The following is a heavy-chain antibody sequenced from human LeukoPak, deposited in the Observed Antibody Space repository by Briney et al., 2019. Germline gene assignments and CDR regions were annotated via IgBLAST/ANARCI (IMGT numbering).Heavy chain of an antibody. D-gene: IGHD2-15*01. CDR1: GYSFITYR. CDR2: IYPGDSDT. J-gene: IGHJ4*02. Sequence: GESLKISCKGSGYSFITYRIGWVRQMPGKGLEWMGIIYPGDSDTRYSPSFQGQVTISVDKSISTAYLRWSSLKASDSGMYYCAIGRYCSGGTCHRSPDFWGQGTLVTVSS. V-gene: IGHV5-51*01. CDR3: AIGRYCSGGTCHRSPDF.